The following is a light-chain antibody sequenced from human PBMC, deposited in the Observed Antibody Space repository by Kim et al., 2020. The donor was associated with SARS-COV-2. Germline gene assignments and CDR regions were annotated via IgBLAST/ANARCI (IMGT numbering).Light chain of an antibody. V-gene: IGLV3-1*01. CDR1: KLGDKY. CDR3: QAWDSSTACVV. CDR2: QDS. Sequence: PGQTASITCSGDKLGDKYACWYQQKPGQSPVLVIYQDSKRPSGIPERFSGSNSGNTATLTIGGTQAMDEADYYCQAWDSSTACVVFGGGTQLTVL. J-gene: IGLJ2*01.